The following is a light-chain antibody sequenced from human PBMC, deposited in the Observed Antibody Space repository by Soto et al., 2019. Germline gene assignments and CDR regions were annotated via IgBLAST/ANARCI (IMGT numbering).Light chain of an antibody. CDR3: TSYTSSSTLV. J-gene: IGLJ2*01. V-gene: IGLV2-14*01. CDR1: SSDVGRYNY. CDR2: EVS. Sequence: SVLTQPASVSGSPGQSITISCTGTSSDVGRYNYVSWYQQHPGKAPKFMIYEVSNRPSGVSNRFSGSKSGNTASLTISGLQAEDEADYYCTSYTSSSTLVFGGGTKVTVL.